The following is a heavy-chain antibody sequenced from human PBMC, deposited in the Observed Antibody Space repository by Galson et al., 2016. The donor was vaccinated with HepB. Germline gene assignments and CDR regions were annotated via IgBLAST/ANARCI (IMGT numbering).Heavy chain of an antibody. CDR2: ICDGGSA. CDR1: GFTVSSNC. J-gene: IGHJ6*02. V-gene: IGHV3-66*01. CDR3: STDRPGVPDFALDV. D-gene: IGHD6-6*01. Sequence: SLRLSCAASGFTVSSNCMSWVRQAPGKGLEWVSLICDGGSAYYTDSVKASFTISRDNSTNTLYLQMNNLRPEDTAVYYCSTDRPGVPDFALDVWGQGTTVTVSS.